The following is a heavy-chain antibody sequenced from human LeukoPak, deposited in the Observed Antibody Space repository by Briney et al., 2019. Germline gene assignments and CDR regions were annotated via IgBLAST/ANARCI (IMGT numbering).Heavy chain of an antibody. CDR2: VSYTGST. J-gene: IGHJ3*02. Sequence: PSETLSLTCTVSGGSINNYYWSWIRQPPGKGLEWIGFVSYTGSTDYNLSLKSRVTISLDTSKNQFSLKLRSVTAADTAMFYCARDRGRILVDAFDIWGQGTMVTVSS. V-gene: IGHV4-59*01. CDR1: GGSINNYY. CDR3: ARDRGRILVDAFDI. D-gene: IGHD1-14*01.